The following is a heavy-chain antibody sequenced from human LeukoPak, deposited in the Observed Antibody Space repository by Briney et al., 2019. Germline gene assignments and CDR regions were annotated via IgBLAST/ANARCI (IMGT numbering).Heavy chain of an antibody. CDR3: ARGPQTPDFWSGYSSYYYYMDV. Sequence: VASVKVSCKASGYTFTGYYLHWLRQAPGHGLEWMGWINPNSGDTNYAQKLQGRVTMTTDTSTSTAYMELRSLRSDDTAVYYCARGPQTPDFWSGYSSYYYYMDVWGKGTTVTVSS. V-gene: IGHV1-2*02. D-gene: IGHD3-3*01. CDR2: INPNSGDT. CDR1: GYTFTGYY. J-gene: IGHJ6*03.